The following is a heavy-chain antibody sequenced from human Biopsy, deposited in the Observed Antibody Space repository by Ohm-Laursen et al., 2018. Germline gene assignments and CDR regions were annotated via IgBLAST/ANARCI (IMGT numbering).Heavy chain of an antibody. CDR3: AREPRIAAVAYFDP. D-gene: IGHD6-13*01. Sequence: TLSLTCTVSGGSISNYYWSWIRQPAGKGLEWIGRIYSSGSTNYNPSLKSRVTTSVDTSKNQFSLILSSMTAADTAVYYCAREPRIAAVAYFDPWGQGTLVTVSS. V-gene: IGHV4-4*07. CDR2: IYSSGST. CDR1: GGSISNYY. J-gene: IGHJ5*02.